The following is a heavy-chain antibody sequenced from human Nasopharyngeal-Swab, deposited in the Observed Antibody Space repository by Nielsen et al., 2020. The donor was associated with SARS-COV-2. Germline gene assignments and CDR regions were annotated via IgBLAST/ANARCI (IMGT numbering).Heavy chain of an antibody. Sequence: SEILSLTCAISGDSVSSNSAAWNWIRQSPSRGLEWLGRTYYRSKWYNDYAVSVKSRMTINPDTSKNQFSLQLNSVTPEDTAVYCCARAGYSSGWDFDYWGQGTLVTVSS. D-gene: IGHD6-19*01. V-gene: IGHV6-1*01. CDR3: ARAGYSSGWDFDY. CDR1: GDSVSSNSAA. CDR2: TYYRSKWYN. J-gene: IGHJ4*02.